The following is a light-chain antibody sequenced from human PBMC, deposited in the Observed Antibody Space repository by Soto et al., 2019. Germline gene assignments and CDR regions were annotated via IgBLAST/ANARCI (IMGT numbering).Light chain of an antibody. CDR2: SNN. CDR1: SSNIGSNA. V-gene: IGLV1-44*01. J-gene: IGLJ3*02. CDR3: AAWDDSLNRWV. Sequence: QSVLTQPPSASGTPGQRVTISCSGSSSNIGSNAVNWYQQLPGTAPKLLIYSNNQRPSGVPDRFSDSKSGTSASLAISGLQFEDEACYYWAAWDDSLNRWVFGGGTKLTVL.